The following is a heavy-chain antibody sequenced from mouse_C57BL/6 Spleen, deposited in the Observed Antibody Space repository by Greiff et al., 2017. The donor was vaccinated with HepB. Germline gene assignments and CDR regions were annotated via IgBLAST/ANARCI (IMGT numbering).Heavy chain of an antibody. CDR3: ARHATTVVADY. CDR1: GFTFSSYT. Sequence: DVHLVESGGGLVKPGGSLKLSCAASGFTFSSYTMSWVRQTPEKRLEWVATISGGGGNTYYPDSVKGRFTISRDNAKNTLYLQMSSLRSEDTALYYCARHATTVVADYWGQGTTLTVSS. V-gene: IGHV5-9*01. J-gene: IGHJ2*01. CDR2: ISGGGGNT. D-gene: IGHD1-1*01.